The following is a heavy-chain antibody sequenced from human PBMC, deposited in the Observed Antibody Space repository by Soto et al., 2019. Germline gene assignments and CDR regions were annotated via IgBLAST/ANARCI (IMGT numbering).Heavy chain of an antibody. D-gene: IGHD2-2*01. CDR3: ARAEGSAPDPEGKYQLLGNNWFDP. J-gene: IGHJ5*02. CDR2: IYHSGST. V-gene: IGHV4-30-2*01. CDR1: GGSISSGGYS. Sequence: PSETLSLTCAVSGGSISSGGYSWSWIRQPPGKGLEWIGYIYHSGSTYYNPSLKSRVTISVDRSKNQFSLKLSSVTAADTAVYYCARAEGSAPDPEGKYQLLGNNWFDPWGQGTLVTVSS.